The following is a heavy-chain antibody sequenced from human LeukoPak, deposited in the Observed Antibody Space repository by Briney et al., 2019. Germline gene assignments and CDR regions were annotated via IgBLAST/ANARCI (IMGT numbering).Heavy chain of an antibody. CDR3: ARDSGSYYGVDY. D-gene: IGHD1-26*01. CDR2: IYTSGST. Sequence: PSETLSLTCTVSGGSISSGSYYWSWLRQPAGKGLEWIGRIYTSGSTNYNPSIKSRVTISVDTSKNQFSLKLSSVTAAATAVYYCARDSGSYYGVDYWGQGTLVTVSS. J-gene: IGHJ4*02. CDR1: GGSISSGSYY. V-gene: IGHV4-61*02.